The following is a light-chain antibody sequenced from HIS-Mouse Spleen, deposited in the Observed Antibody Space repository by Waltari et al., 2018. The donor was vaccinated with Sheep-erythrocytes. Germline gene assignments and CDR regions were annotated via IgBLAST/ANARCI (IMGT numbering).Light chain of an antibody. J-gene: IGKJ2*01. CDR3: QQRSNWLYT. CDR1: QSVSSY. Sequence: EIVLTQSPATLSLSPGERATLSCRASQSVSSYLAWYQQKPGQAPRLLIYEASNRATGIPARFSGSGYGTDFTLTISSLEPEDFAFYYCQQRSNWLYTCGQGTKLEIK. CDR2: EAS. V-gene: IGKV3-11*01.